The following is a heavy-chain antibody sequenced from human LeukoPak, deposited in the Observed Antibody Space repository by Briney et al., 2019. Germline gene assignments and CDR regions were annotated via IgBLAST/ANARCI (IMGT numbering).Heavy chain of an antibody. D-gene: IGHD3-22*01. Sequence: GGSLRLSCLASGYTFSSYSINWVRQAPGKGLEWVSSISVRSNYIYYADSVRGRFRISRDDARDSLYLQMNSLRAEDTAVYYCVRLRRNSDTSGFYYYYDFWGQGTPVTVSS. CDR2: ISVRSNYI. CDR3: VRLRRNSDTSGFYYYYDF. V-gene: IGHV3-21*01. CDR1: GYTFSSYS. J-gene: IGHJ4*02.